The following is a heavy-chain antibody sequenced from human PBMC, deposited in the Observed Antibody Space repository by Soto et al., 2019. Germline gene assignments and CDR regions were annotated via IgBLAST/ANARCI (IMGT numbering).Heavy chain of an antibody. CDR2: IYSGGST. J-gene: IGHJ4*02. V-gene: IGHV3-66*01. Sequence: EVQLVESGGGLVQPGGSLRLSCAASDLTVSSNYMSWVRQAPGKGLEWVSVIYSGGSTYYADFVKGRFTISRDNSKYTVYLQMNSLRAEDTAVYYCATIQWGSSSAIDYWGQGTLVTVSS. CDR1: DLTVSSNY. CDR3: ATIQWGSSSAIDY. D-gene: IGHD6-13*01.